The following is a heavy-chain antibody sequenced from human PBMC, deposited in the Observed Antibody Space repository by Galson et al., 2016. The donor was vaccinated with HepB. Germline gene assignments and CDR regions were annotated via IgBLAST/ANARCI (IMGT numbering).Heavy chain of an antibody. CDR1: GFSFRSRA. CDR3: ARMRYSSGWLDGFDI. Sequence: SLRLSCAVSGFSFRSRAMNWARQAPGKGLEWVSSISSGSSYTYYADSVKGRFTISRDNARNSLYLQMNSLRVEDTAVYYCARMRYSSGWLDGFDIWGQGTMVTVSS. D-gene: IGHD6-19*01. CDR2: ISSGSSYT. J-gene: IGHJ3*02. V-gene: IGHV3-21*01.